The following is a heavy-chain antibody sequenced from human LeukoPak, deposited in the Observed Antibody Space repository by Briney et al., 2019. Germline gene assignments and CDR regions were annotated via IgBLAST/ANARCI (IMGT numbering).Heavy chain of an antibody. CDR3: ARGGTMVRGVTEYYFDY. V-gene: IGHV4-59*01. Sequence: KPSETLTLTCTVSGGSISSYYWSWIRQPPGKGLEWIGYIYYSGSTNYNPSLKSRVTISVDTSKNQFSLKLSSVTAADTAVYYCARGGTMVRGVTEYYFDYWGQGTLVTVSS. CDR2: IYYSGST. J-gene: IGHJ4*02. D-gene: IGHD3-10*01. CDR1: GGSISSYY.